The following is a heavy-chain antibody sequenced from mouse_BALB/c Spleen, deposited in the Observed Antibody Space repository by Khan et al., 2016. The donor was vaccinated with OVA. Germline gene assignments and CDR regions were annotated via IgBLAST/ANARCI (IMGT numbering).Heavy chain of an antibody. V-gene: IGHV3-2*02. CDR3: ARSETISTVVVTDFDF. J-gene: IGHJ2*01. Sequence: EVQLQESGPGLVKPSQSLSLTCTVTGYSITSDYAWNWIRQFPGNKLEWMGYIKYSGTTSYNPSLKSRISITRDTSKNPFFLQLNSVTTEDTATYYCARSETISTVVVTDFDFWGQGTTLTVSS. CDR2: IKYSGTT. CDR1: GYSITSDYA. D-gene: IGHD1-1*01.